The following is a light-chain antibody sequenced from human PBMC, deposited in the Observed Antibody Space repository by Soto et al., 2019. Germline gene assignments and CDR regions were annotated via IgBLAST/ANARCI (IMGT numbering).Light chain of an antibody. J-gene: IGLJ3*02. V-gene: IGLV7-46*01. Sequence: QAVVTQETSLTVSPGVTVTLTCGSSTGGVTSGHWPYWFQQKPGQAPRTLIYETSKKHSWTPPRFSGSLLGGKAALTLSGAQPEDEADYYCLLYYSGSRVFGGGTKLTVL. CDR3: LLYYSGSRV. CDR1: TGGVTSGHW. CDR2: ETS.